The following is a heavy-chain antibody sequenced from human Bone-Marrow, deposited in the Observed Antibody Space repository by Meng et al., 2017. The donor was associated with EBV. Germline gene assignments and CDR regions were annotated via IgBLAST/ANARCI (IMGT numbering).Heavy chain of an antibody. CDR3: ARSAKGYFGL. V-gene: IGHV4-34*01. CDR1: GGSFSGYY. CDR2: INHSGST. J-gene: IGHJ2*01. Sequence: QVQLQQWGAVLLKPAATLSLTGAVYGGSFSGYYWSWIRQPPGKGLEWIGEINHSGSTNYSPSLKSRVTISVDTSKNQFSLKLSSVTAADTAVYYCARSAKGYFGLWGRGTLVTVSS.